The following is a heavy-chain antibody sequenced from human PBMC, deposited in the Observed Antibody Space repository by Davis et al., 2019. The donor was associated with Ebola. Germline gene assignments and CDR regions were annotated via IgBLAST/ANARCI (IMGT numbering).Heavy chain of an antibody. V-gene: IGHV1-69*13. CDR2: IIPIFGTA. D-gene: IGHD6-13*01. CDR3: ARRLGGIAAAGPHTGYYYMDV. Sequence: SVKVSCKASGGTFSSYAISWVRQAPGQGLEWMGGIIPIFGTANYAQKFQGRVTITADESTSTAYMELSSLRSEDTAVYYCARRLGGIAAAGPHTGYYYMDVWGKGTTVTVSS. J-gene: IGHJ6*03. CDR1: GGTFSSYA.